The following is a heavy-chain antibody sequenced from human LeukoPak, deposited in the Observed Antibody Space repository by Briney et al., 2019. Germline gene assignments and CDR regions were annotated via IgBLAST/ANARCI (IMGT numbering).Heavy chain of an antibody. V-gene: IGHV3-7*03. J-gene: IGHJ4*02. CDR3: AKSSHYYDFWSGSY. CDR2: IKQDGREK. Sequence: GGSLRLSCAVSGFTFSSYWMSWVRQAPEKGLEWVANIKQDGREKYYVDSVKGRFTISRDNSKNTLYLQMNSLRAEDTAVYYCAKSSHYYDFWSGSYWGQGTLVTVSS. D-gene: IGHD3-3*01. CDR1: GFTFSSYW.